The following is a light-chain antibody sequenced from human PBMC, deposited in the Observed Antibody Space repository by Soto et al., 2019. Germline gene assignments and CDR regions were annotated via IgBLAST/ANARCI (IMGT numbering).Light chain of an antibody. V-gene: IGKV3-20*01. CDR3: QQYGRSPRT. CDR1: QTVSSNN. Sequence: EIVLTQSPGTLSLSPGERATLSCRASQTVSSNNLAWYQQKPGQAPRLLMYGASRRAPGIPDRFSGSGSGTDFTLTILRLEPEDFAVYYCQQYGRSPRTFGQGTKLAIK. J-gene: IGKJ2*01. CDR2: GAS.